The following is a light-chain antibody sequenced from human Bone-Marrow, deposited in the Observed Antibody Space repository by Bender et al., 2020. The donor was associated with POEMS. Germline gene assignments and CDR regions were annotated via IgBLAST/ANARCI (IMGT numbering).Light chain of an antibody. J-gene: IGLJ2*01. CDR3: NSYAGSNKIL. Sequence: QSVLTQPPSASGTPGQRVTISCSGGSSNIGAHAVNWYQHLPGTAPKLLIYSSHRRPSEVPDRFSGSRSGTSASLAISGLQSEDEADYYCNSYAGSNKILFGGGTKLTVL. CDR2: SSH. CDR1: SSNIGAHA. V-gene: IGLV1-44*01.